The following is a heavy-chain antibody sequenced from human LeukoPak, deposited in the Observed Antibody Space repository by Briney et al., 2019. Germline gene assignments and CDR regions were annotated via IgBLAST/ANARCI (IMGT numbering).Heavy chain of an antibody. CDR3: ARIGPRGQFDY. CDR1: GYTFTSYY. V-gene: IGHV1-46*01. J-gene: IGHJ4*02. CDR2: INPSGGST. Sequence: GASVKVSCKASGYTFTSYYMHWVRQAPGQGLEWMGIINPSGGSTSYAQKFQGRVTMTRDTSTSTVYMELSSLRSEDTAVNYCARIGPRGQFDYWGQGTLVTVSS.